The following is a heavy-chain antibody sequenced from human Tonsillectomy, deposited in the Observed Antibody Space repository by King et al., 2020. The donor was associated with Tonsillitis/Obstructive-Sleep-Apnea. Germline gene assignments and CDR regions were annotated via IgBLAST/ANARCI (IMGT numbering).Heavy chain of an antibody. CDR1: GFTFNTYG. CDR3: ARGPGDWYFDL. J-gene: IGHJ2*01. D-gene: IGHD2-21*01. CDR2: IWYDGSNK. V-gene: IGHV3-33*01. Sequence: VQLVESGGGVVQPGRSLRLSCAASGFTFNTYGMHWVRQAPGKGLEWVAVIWYDGSNKYYAESVKGRFTISRDNSKNTLFLQMNSLRAEDTAVYFCARGPGDWYFDLWGRGTLVTVSS.